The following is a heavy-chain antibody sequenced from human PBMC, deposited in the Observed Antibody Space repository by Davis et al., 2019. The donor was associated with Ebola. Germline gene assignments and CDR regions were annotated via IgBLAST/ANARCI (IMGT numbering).Heavy chain of an antibody. D-gene: IGHD1-7*01. V-gene: IGHV1-69*06. CDR3: ARAGRITGTSWFDP. Sequence: SVQVSCKASSGTFSSYAISWVRQAPGQGLEWLGGIIPIFGTANYAQKFQGRVTITADKSTSTAYMELSSLRSEDTAVYYCARAGRITGTSWFDPWGQGTLVTVSS. CDR2: IIPIFGTA. CDR1: SGTFSSYA. J-gene: IGHJ5*02.